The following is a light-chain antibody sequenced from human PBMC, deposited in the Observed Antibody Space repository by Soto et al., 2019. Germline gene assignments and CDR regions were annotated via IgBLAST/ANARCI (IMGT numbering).Light chain of an antibody. Sequence: QSALTQPRPVSGSPGQSVTISCTGTSCDVGYYNYVSWYQQHPGKAPKVMIYDVSERPSGVPDRFSGSKSGNTASLTISGLQAEDEADYYCCSYAGSPRYVFGTGTKVTVL. J-gene: IGLJ1*01. V-gene: IGLV2-11*01. CDR3: CSYAGSPRYV. CDR1: SCDVGYYNY. CDR2: DVS.